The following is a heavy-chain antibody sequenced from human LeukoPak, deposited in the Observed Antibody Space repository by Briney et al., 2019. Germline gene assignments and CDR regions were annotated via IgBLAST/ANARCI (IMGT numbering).Heavy chain of an antibody. CDR1: GGSISSYY. Sequence: SETLSLTCTVSGGSISSYYWSWIRQPPGKGLEWIGYIYYSGSTNYNPSLKSRVTISADTSKNQFSLKLSSVTAADTAVYYCASRSYYYDSSGYLGGFRAFDIWGQGTMVTVSS. J-gene: IGHJ3*02. CDR2: IYYSGST. V-gene: IGHV4-59*08. CDR3: ASRSYYYDSSGYLGGFRAFDI. D-gene: IGHD3-22*01.